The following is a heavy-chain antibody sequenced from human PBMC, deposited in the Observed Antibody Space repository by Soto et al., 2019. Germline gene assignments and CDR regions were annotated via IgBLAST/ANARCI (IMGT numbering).Heavy chain of an antibody. D-gene: IGHD3-22*01. CDR2: ISGSGGST. V-gene: IGHV3-23*01. Sequence: EVQLLESGGGLVQPGGSLRLSCAASGFTFSSYVMSWVRQAPGKGLEWVSAISGSGGSTYYADSVKGRFTISRDNSKNTLNLQMNSLRAEDTAVYYCANGRYYYDSSGYFAYWGQGTLVTVSS. J-gene: IGHJ4*02. CDR3: ANGRYYYDSSGYFAY. CDR1: GFTFSSYV.